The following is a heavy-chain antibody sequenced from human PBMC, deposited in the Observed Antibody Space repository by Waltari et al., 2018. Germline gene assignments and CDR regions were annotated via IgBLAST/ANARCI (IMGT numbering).Heavy chain of an antibody. CDR1: GFTFSSYA. Sequence: EVQLLESGGGLVQPGGSLRLSCAASGFTFSSYAMSWVRQAPGKGLAWVSVIYSGGSTYHADSVKGRLTISRDNSKNTLYLQMNSLRAEDTAVYYCAKRRFEDYYDSSGYDYWGQGTLVTVSS. D-gene: IGHD3-22*01. J-gene: IGHJ4*02. V-gene: IGHV3-23*03. CDR2: IYSGGST. CDR3: AKRRFEDYYDSSGYDY.